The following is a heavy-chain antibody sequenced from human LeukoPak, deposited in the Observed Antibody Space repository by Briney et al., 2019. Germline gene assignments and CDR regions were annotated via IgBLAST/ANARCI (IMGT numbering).Heavy chain of an antibody. CDR1: GSTFSSYA. V-gene: IGHV1-69*13. D-gene: IGHD2-2*01. J-gene: IGHJ4*02. CDR3: ARAVAPAAIYFDY. CDR2: IIPIFGTA. Sequence: SVKVSCKASGSTFSSYAISWVRQAPGQGLEWMGGIIPIFGTANYAQKFQGRVTITADESTSTAYMELSSLRSEDTAVYYCARAVAPAAIYFDYWGQGTLVTVSS.